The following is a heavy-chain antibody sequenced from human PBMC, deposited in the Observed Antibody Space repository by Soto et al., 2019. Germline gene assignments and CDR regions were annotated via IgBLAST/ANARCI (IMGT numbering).Heavy chain of an antibody. V-gene: IGHV1-8*01. CDR2: MNPNTGNT. CDR3: AREAGIVLVPAAMGYYFDY. CDR1: GYIFTSYD. D-gene: IGHD2-2*01. Sequence: ASVKVSCKASGYIFTSYDINWVRQATGQGLEWMGWMNPNTGNTGYAQKFQGRVTMTGNISITTAYMELYSLRSEDTAVYYCAREAGIVLVPAAMGYYFDYWGQGTLVTVSS. J-gene: IGHJ4*02.